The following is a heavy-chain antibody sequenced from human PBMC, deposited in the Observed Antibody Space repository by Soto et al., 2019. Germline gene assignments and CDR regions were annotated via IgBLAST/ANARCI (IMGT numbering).Heavy chain of an antibody. D-gene: IGHD3-22*01. J-gene: IGHJ3*02. Sequence: PGGSLRLSCAASGFTFGDYAMSWFRQAPGKGLEWVGFIRSKTDGGTTDYAAPVKGRFTISRDDSKNTLYLQMNSLKTEDTAVYYCTTDKSSGYFGFDAFDIWGQGTMVTVSS. CDR2: IRSKTDGGTT. V-gene: IGHV3-49*03. CDR3: TTDKSSGYFGFDAFDI. CDR1: GFTFGDYA.